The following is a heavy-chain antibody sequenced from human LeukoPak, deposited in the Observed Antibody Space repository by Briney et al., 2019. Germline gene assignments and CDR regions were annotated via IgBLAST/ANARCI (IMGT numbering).Heavy chain of an antibody. J-gene: IGHJ4*02. CDR2: ISSSGSTL. Sequence: GGSLRLSCAASGFTFSSYEMNWVRQAPGKGLEWVSYISSSGSTLYYADSVKGRFTISRDNAKNSLYLQMNSLRAEDTAVYYCARDLYRIVVVPHYFDYWGQGTLVTVSS. V-gene: IGHV3-48*03. D-gene: IGHD3-22*01. CDR1: GFTFSSYE. CDR3: ARDLYRIVVVPHYFDY.